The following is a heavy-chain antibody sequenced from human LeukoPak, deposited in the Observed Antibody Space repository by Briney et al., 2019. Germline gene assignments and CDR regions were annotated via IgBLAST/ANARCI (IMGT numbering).Heavy chain of an antibody. CDR1: GGTFSSYA. V-gene: IGHV1-69*04. CDR2: IIPILNIE. D-gene: IGHD3-22*01. J-gene: IGHJ6*02. Sequence: SVRVSCKASGGTFSSYAISWVRQAPGQGLEWMGRIIPILNIENHAQKFQGRVTITADKSTSTAYMELSSLRSEDTAVYYCARTNYYDSSGHQGPGTYYYGMDVWGQGTTVTVSS. CDR3: ARTNYYDSSGHQGPGTYYYGMDV.